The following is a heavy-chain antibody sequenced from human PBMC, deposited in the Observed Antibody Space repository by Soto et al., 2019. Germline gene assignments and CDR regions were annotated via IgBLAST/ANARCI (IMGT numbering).Heavy chain of an antibody. CDR3: ARVIYGGWSTIKDYYYYAMDV. Sequence: SMRLSCAASGFSFSTYDMNWVRQAPGKGLEWVSYISGGSSRIFYADSVKGRFTISRDNAKNSLYLQMNSLRDEDTGVYYCARVIYGGWSTIKDYYYYAMDVWGQGTTLTVSS. J-gene: IGHJ6*02. CDR2: ISGGSSRI. D-gene: IGHD5-12*01. V-gene: IGHV3-48*02. CDR1: GFSFSTYD.